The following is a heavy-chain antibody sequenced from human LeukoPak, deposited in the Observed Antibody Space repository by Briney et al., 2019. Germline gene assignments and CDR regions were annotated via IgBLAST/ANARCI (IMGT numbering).Heavy chain of an antibody. Sequence: GASVKVSCKAFGYTFTSNYMHWVRQAPGQGPEWMGVISPSGGSTTSAQKFQGRVTLTRDMSTSTDYLELSSLRSEDTAVYYCAREEDYYDSPFDPWGQGTLVTVSS. J-gene: IGHJ5*02. V-gene: IGHV1-46*01. CDR2: ISPSGGST. CDR3: AREEDYYDSPFDP. CDR1: GYTFTSNY. D-gene: IGHD3-22*01.